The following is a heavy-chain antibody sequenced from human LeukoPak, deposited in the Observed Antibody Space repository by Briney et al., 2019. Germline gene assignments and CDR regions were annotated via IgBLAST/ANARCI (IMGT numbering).Heavy chain of an antibody. D-gene: IGHD3-22*01. Sequence: PSETLSLTCAVYGGSFSGYYWSWIRQPPGKGLEWIGEINHSGSTNYNPSLKSRVTISVDTSKNHFSLKLSSVTAADTAVYYCARKFRGYYDSTRRYYFDYWGQGTLVTVSS. V-gene: IGHV4-34*01. CDR3: ARKFRGYYDSTRRYYFDY. J-gene: IGHJ4*02. CDR2: INHSGST. CDR1: GGSFSGYY.